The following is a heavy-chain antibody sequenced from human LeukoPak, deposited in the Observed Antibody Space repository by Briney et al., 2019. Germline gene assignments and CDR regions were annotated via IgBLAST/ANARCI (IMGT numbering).Heavy chain of an antibody. J-gene: IGHJ4*02. CDR2: INHSGST. CDR1: GGSFSGYY. CDR3: ARLTYYDYVWGSYRQKYFDY. V-gene: IGHV4-34*01. D-gene: IGHD3-16*02. Sequence: PSETLSLTCAVYGGSFSGYYWSWIHQPPGKGLEWIGEINHSGSTNCNPSLKSRVTMSVDTSKNQFSLKLSSVTAADTAVYYCARLTYYDYVWGSYRQKYFDYWGQGTLVTVSS.